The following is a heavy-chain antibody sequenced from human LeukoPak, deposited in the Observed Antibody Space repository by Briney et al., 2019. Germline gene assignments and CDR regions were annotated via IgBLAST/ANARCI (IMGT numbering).Heavy chain of an antibody. J-gene: IGHJ3*02. Sequence: SETLSLTCSVSDGSTTGYYWSWIRQPPGKGLEWIGYIYYSGSTNYNPSLNSRVIISVDTTKNHLSLKLSSVTDADAAVYYCARGESGNYYAFDMWGQGTMVTVSS. V-gene: IGHV4-59*01. CDR3: ARGESGNYYAFDM. CDR1: DGSTTGYY. CDR2: IYYSGST. D-gene: IGHD1-26*01.